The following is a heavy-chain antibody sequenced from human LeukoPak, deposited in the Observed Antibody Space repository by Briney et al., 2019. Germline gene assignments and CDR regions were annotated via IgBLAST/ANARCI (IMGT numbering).Heavy chain of an antibody. V-gene: IGHV3-66*02. CDR3: ARDLGSPAGVDY. J-gene: IGHJ4*02. D-gene: IGHD1-26*01. CDR1: GFTVSSNY. CDR2: IYSGGST. Sequence: GGSLRLSCAASGFTVSSNYMSWARQAPGKGLEWVSVIYSGGSTYYADSVKGRFTISRDNSKNTLYLQMNSLRAEDAAVYYCARDLGSPAGVDYWGQGTLVTVSS.